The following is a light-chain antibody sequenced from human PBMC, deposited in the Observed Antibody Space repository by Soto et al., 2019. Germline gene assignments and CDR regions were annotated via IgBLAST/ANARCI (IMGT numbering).Light chain of an antibody. CDR3: QQANSYPYT. CDR2: TAS. CDR1: QGISNY. V-gene: IGKV1-9*01. J-gene: IGKJ2*01. Sequence: DIQLTQSTSFLSASVGDRVTITCRASQGISNYLAWYQQKQGKAPKVLIYTASTLQSGVPSRFSGSGAGTEFTLTLSSLQPEDFATFYCQQANSYPYTFGQGTKLEIK.